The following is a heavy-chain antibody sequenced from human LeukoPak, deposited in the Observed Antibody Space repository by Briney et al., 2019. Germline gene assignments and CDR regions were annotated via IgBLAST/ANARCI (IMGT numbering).Heavy chain of an antibody. CDR2: IYYSGST. J-gene: IGHJ5*02. D-gene: IGHD3-3*01. CDR1: GGSISSYY. Sequence: SETLSLTCTVSGGSISSYYWSWIRQPPGKGLEWIGYIYYSGSTNYNPSLKSRVTISVDTSKNQFSLKLSPVTAADTAVYYCAKLSKIFGVVPLMGWFDPWGQGTLVTVSS. V-gene: IGHV4-59*01. CDR3: AKLSKIFGVVPLMGWFDP.